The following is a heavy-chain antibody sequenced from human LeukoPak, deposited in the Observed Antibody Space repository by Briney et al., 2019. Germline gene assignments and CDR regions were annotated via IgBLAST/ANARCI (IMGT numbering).Heavy chain of an antibody. D-gene: IGHD2-21*01. CDR3: ARDCGLNTNFDY. V-gene: IGHV3-7*01. CDR2: TKPDGSAE. J-gene: IGHJ4*02. Sequence: GGSLRLSCAASGFTFRNYWMGWVCQAPGKGLEWVANTKPDGSAEYYADSVRGRFTTSKDNANNLLYLQMNRQRAEDTAVYYCARDCGLNTNFDYWGQGTLVTVSS. CDR1: GFTFRNYW.